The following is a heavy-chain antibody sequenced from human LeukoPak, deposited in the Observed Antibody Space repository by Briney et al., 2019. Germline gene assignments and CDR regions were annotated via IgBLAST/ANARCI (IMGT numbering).Heavy chain of an antibody. CDR2: INHSGST. D-gene: IGHD4-17*01. CDR3: ASMTTVTTSAFDY. CDR1: GFTFSSYE. J-gene: IGHJ4*02. V-gene: IGHV4-34*01. Sequence: GSLRLSCAASGFTFSSYEMNWVRQAPGKGLEWIGEINHSGSTNYNPSLKSRVTISVDTSKNQFSLKLSSVTAADTAVYYCASMTTVTTSAFDYWGQGTLVTVSS.